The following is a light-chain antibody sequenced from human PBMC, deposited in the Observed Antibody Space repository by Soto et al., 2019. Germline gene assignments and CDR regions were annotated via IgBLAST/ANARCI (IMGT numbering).Light chain of an antibody. Sequence: DIPMTQSPSTQSGSVGDRFTTTCRASQTISSWLAWYQQKPGKAPKLLIYKASTLESGVPSNFSGSGSGTEFTLTISSLQPDDFATYYCQQYNNYPRTFGQGTKVDIK. J-gene: IGKJ1*01. V-gene: IGKV1-5*03. CDR1: QTISSW. CDR2: KAS. CDR3: QQYNNYPRT.